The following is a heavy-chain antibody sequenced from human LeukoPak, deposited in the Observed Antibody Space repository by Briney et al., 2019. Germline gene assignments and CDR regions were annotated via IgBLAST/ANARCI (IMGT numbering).Heavy chain of an antibody. D-gene: IGHD6-13*01. J-gene: IGHJ4*02. CDR3: AKCRRASSLSYFDY. CDR1: GFTFSSYA. CDR2: TSGSGGST. V-gene: IGHV3-23*01. Sequence: PGGSLRLSCAASGFTFSSYAMSWVRQAPGKGLEWVSATSGSGGSTYYADSVKGRFTISRDNSKNTLYLQMNSLRAEDTAVYYCAKCRRASSLSYFDYWGQGTLVTVSS.